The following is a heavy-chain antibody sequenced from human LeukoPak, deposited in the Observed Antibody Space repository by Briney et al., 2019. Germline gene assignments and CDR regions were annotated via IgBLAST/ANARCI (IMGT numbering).Heavy chain of an antibody. D-gene: IGHD3-3*01. V-gene: IGHV1-69*04. CDR3: ARERFWSGYYSPFDY. J-gene: IGHJ4*02. CDR2: IIPILGIA. Sequence: GASVKVSCKASGGTFSSYAISWVRQAPGQGLEWMGRIIPILGIANYAQKFQGRVTITADKSTSTAYMELSSLRSEDTAVYYCARERFWSGYYSPFDYWGQGTLVTVSS. CDR1: GGTFSSYA.